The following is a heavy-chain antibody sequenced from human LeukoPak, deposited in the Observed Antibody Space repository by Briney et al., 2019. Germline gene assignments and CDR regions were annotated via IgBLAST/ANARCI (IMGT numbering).Heavy chain of an antibody. CDR2: TSSSDDGT. CDR3: ARTKSDYVWGSYPRRLYYYYMDV. V-gene: IGHV3-23*01. CDR1: GFPLSNYA. J-gene: IGHJ6*03. D-gene: IGHD3-16*02. Sequence: PGGSLRLSCVASGFPLSNYAMSWVRQVPGKGLEWVSATSSSDDGTYYADSVRGRFTISRDNSKNTLYLQMNSLRAEDTAVYYCARTKSDYVWGSYPRRLYYYYMDVWGKGTTVTISS.